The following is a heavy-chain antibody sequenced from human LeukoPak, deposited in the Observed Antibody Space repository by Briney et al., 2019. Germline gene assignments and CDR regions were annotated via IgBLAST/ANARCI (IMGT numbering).Heavy chain of an antibody. CDR1: GFTFSSYA. D-gene: IGHD3-10*01. Sequence: PGTSLRLSCAASGFTFSSYAIHWVRQAPGKGLEWVAVISFDGTDAFYADSVKGRFTISRDNSKNTLYLQMNSLRADDTAVYYCARAHYGSGSYYKNALIYYMDVWGKGTTVTISS. J-gene: IGHJ6*03. CDR2: ISFDGTDA. CDR3: ARAHYGSGSYYKNALIYYMDV. V-gene: IGHV3-30*04.